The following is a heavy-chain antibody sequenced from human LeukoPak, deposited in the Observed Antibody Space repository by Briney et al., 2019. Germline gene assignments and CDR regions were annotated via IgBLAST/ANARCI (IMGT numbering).Heavy chain of an antibody. CDR3: AKAGSSTPYFDY. CDR2: ISGSGGST. V-gene: IGHV3-23*01. CDR1: GFTFSSYA. D-gene: IGHD2-15*01. J-gene: IGHJ4*02. Sequence: GGSLRLSCAAPGFTFSSYAMSWVRQAPGKGLEWVSAISGSGGSTYYADSVKGRFTISRDNSKNTLYLQMNSLRAEDTAVYYCAKAGSSTPYFDYWGQGTLVTVSS.